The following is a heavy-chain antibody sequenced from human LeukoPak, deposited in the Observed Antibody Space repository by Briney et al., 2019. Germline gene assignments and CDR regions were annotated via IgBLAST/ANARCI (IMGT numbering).Heavy chain of an antibody. CDR2: ISTYDGNT. CDR3: AKFVATVAHSPIDY. Sequence: ASVKVSCKASGYSFTICGISWVRQAPGQGLEWMGWISTYDGNTNYAQRVQDRLTMTTDSSTSTAYMELRSLRSDDTAVYNCAKFVATVAHSPIDYWGQGTLVTVSS. J-gene: IGHJ4*02. D-gene: IGHD2-15*01. CDR1: GYSFTICG. V-gene: IGHV1-18*04.